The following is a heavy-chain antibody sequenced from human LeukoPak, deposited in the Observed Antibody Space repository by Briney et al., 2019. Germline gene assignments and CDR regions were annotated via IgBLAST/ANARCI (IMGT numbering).Heavy chain of an antibody. CDR1: GGSISSGGYY. D-gene: IGHD3-22*01. CDR3: ARGTRTALITMIVENAFDI. J-gene: IGHJ3*02. Sequence: PSQTLSLTCTVSGGSISSGGYYWSWIRQPPGKGLEWIGYIYYSGSTSYNPSLKSRVTISVDTSKNQFSLKLSSVTAADTAVYYCARGTRTALITMIVENAFDIWGQGTMVTVSS. V-gene: IGHV4-61*08. CDR2: IYYSGST.